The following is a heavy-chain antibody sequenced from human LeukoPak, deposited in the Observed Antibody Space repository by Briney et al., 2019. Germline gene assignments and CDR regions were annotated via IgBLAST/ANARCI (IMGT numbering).Heavy chain of an antibody. CDR3: ARDPFSMPGSVGLDY. D-gene: IGHD2/OR15-2a*01. V-gene: IGHV3-11*01. Sequence: GGSLRLSCAASGFTFSDYYMSWIRQAPGKGLEWVSYISSSGSTIYYADSVKGRFTISRDNAKISLYLQMNSLRAEDTAVYYCARDPFSMPGSVGLDYWGQGTLVTVSS. CDR1: GFTFSDYY. CDR2: ISSSGSTI. J-gene: IGHJ4*02.